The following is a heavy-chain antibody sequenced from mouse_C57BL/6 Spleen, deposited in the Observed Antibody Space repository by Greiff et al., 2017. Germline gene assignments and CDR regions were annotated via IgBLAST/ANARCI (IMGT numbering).Heavy chain of an antibody. J-gene: IGHJ1*03. V-gene: IGHV6-3*01. CDR3: TEDYGGYFDV. Sequence: EVKLVESGGGLVQPGGSMKLSCVASGFTFSNYWMNWVRQSPEKGLEWVAQIRLKSDNYATHYAESVKGRFTISRDDSKSSVYLQMNNLRAEDTGIYYCTEDYGGYFDVWGTGTTVTVSS. CDR2: IRLKSDNYAT. CDR1: GFTFSNYW. D-gene: IGHD1-2*01.